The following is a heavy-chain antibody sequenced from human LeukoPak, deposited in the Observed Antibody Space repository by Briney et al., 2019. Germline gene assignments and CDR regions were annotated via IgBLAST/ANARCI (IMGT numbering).Heavy chain of an antibody. J-gene: IGHJ6*02. CDR2: IYSDGTT. CDR3: ARGLGHYYYGMDV. CDR1: GFTVSNNY. D-gene: IGHD5-12*01. V-gene: IGHV3-53*01. Sequence: GGSLRLSCAASGFTVSNNYMSWVRQAPGKKLEWVSDIYSDGTTFYADSVKGRFTISRDNSKNSLYLQMNSLRAEDTAVYYCARGLGHYYYGMDVWGQGTTVTVSS.